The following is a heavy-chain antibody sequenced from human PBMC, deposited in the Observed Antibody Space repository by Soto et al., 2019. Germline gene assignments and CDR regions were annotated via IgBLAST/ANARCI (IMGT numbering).Heavy chain of an antibody. J-gene: IGHJ6*02. CDR1: GYSFTSYW. CDR2: IYPGDSDT. Sequence: PGESLKVSWKGSGYSFTSYWIGWVRQMPGKGLEWIGIIYPGDSDTRYNPSFRGQVTISADKSINSAYLQWNSLKASDTAMYYCARSASSGYYPLSYYDMDVWGQGTTVTVS. CDR3: ARSASSGYYPLSYYDMDV. V-gene: IGHV5-51*01. D-gene: IGHD3-22*01.